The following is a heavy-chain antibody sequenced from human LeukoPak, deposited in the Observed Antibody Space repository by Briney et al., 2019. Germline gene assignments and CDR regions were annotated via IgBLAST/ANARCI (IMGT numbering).Heavy chain of an antibody. D-gene: IGHD6-13*01. CDR3: AANPPGIAAAGPFDY. V-gene: IGHV3-7*01. J-gene: IGHJ4*02. CDR2: IKQDGSEK. Sequence: GGSLRLSCAASGFSFNNYWMTWVRQAPGKGLEWVANIKQDGSEKYYMDSVKGRFTISRDNSKNTLYLQMNSLRAEDTAVYYCAANPPGIAAAGPFDYWGQGTLVTVSS. CDR1: GFSFNNYW.